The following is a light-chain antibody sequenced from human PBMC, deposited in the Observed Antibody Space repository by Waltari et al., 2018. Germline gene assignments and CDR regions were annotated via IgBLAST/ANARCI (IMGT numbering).Light chain of an antibody. V-gene: IGLV2-14*01. CDR2: DVY. CDR3: SSYTSSGVV. CDR1: GSDVGGYDY. Sequence: QSALTQPASVSGSPGQAIIISCTGTGSDVGGYDYVSWYQQYPGKAPRLIIYDVYNGPSGVFNLFSGSKSDNTASLTISGLQAEDESVYYCSSYTSSGVVFGGGTKLTVL. J-gene: IGLJ2*01.